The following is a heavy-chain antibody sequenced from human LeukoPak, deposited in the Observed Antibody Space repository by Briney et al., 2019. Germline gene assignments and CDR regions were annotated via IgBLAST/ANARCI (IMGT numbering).Heavy chain of an antibody. V-gene: IGHV3-49*03. CDR2: IRSKAFGGTT. Sequence: PGRSLRLSCTASGFTFGDYAMSWFRQAPGKGLEWVGFIRSKAFGGTTEYAASVKGRFTISRDDSKSIAYLQMNSLKTEDTAVYYCTRGGTDSSGYYYGYYFDYRGQGTLVTVSS. D-gene: IGHD3-22*01. J-gene: IGHJ4*02. CDR1: GFTFGDYA. CDR3: TRGGTDSSGYYYGYYFDY.